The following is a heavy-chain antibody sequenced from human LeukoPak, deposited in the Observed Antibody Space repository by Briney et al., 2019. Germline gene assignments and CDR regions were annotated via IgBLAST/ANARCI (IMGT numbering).Heavy chain of an antibody. D-gene: IGHD3-10*01. CDR2: ISAYNGNT. V-gene: IGHV1-18*01. J-gene: IGHJ5*02. CDR1: GYAFISYG. Sequence: ASVNVSCKASGYAFISYGISWVRQAPGQGLEWMGWISAYNGNTNYAQKFQGRVTMTTDTSTSTAYMELRSLRSDDTAVYYCAKVWFGELLLSNWFDPWGQGTLVTVSS. CDR3: AKVWFGELLLSNWFDP.